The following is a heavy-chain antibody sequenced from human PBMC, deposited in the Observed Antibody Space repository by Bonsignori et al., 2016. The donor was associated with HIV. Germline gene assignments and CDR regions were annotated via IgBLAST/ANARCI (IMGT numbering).Heavy chain of an antibody. CDR1: GHIFSDYY. J-gene: IGHJ3*01. Sequence: EVQVEQSGAEVKKPGATVKISCKVSGHIFSDYYIHWVQQAPGKGLEWMGLVDPADGQTLYADKFQGRVTLSADTSKETVYMELSGLTSEDTALYYCARGAVATLDAFDVWGQ. D-gene: IGHD6-19*01. CDR3: ARGAVATLDAFDV. CDR2: VDPADGQT. V-gene: IGHV1-69-2*01.